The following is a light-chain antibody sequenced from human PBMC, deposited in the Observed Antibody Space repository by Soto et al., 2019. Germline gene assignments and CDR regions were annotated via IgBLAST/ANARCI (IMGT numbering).Light chain of an antibody. CDR3: QHYNSYSEA. V-gene: IGKV1-5*01. J-gene: IGKJ1*01. CDR2: DAS. CDR1: QNINKC. Sequence: DIQMTQSPSTLSASVGDRVVITCRASQNINKCLAWYQQKPGKAPKFLIYDASTLETGVPSRFSGSGSGTEFTLTISSLQPDDFATYYCQHYNSYSEAFGQGTKVDIK.